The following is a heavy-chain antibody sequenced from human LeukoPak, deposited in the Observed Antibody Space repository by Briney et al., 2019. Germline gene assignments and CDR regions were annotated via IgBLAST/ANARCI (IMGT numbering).Heavy chain of an antibody. J-gene: IGHJ4*02. Sequence: GGSLRLSCAVSGFTSGSYVISWVRQAPGKGLEWVSAFRGDSGRTYYADSVKGRFTISRDNSKNTVFLQMNSLRAEDTALYYWAEDRLHHWGQGTLVTVSS. CDR1: GFTSGSYV. CDR3: AEDRLHH. V-gene: IGHV3-23*01. CDR2: FRGDSGRT.